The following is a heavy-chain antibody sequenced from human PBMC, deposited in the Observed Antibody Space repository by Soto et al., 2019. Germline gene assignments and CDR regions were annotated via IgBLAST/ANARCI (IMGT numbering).Heavy chain of an antibody. CDR1: GYTFTGYY. V-gene: IGHV1-2*02. D-gene: IGHD3-22*01. CDR3: ASSNPYYYDSSGYYYDALAFDI. CDR2: INPNSGGT. Sequence: ASVKVSCKASGYTFTGYYMHWVRQAPGQGLEWMGWINPNSGGTNYAQKFQGRVTMARDTSISTAYMELSRLRSDDTAVYYCASSNPYYYDSSGYYYDALAFDIWGQGTMVTVSS. J-gene: IGHJ3*02.